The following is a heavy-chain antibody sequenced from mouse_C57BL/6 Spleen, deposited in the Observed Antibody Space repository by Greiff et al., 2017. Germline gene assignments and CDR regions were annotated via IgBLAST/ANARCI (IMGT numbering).Heavy chain of an antibody. D-gene: IGHD2-1*01. CDR1: GYAFSSYW. V-gene: IGHV1-80*01. CDR2: IYPGDGDT. J-gene: IGHJ2*01. CDR3: ARGGIYYGNYVGY. Sequence: VTLVESGAELVKPGASVKISCKASGYAFSSYWMNWVKQRPGKGLEWMGQIYPGDGDTNSNGKFKGKATLTADKSSSTAYMQLSSRTAEDSAVYCCARGGIYYGNYVGYWGQGTTLTVSS.